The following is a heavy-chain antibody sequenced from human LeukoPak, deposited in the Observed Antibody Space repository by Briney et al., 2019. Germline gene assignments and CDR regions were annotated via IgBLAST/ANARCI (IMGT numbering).Heavy chain of an antibody. Sequence: PGGSLRLSCAASGFTFSDAWMNWVRQAPGKGLEWVGRIYSKTDGGTTDYPTPVKGRFTVSRDDSKNTLYLQMNSLKTEDTAVYYCATDPHIGPPFDYWGQGTLVAVSS. CDR3: ATDPHIGPPFDY. CDR2: IYSKTDGGTT. CDR1: GFTFSDAW. V-gene: IGHV3-15*01. J-gene: IGHJ4*02.